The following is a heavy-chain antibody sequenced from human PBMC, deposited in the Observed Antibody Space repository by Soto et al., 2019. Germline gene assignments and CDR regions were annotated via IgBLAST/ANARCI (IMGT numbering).Heavy chain of an antibody. CDR2: IYYSGST. D-gene: IGHD3-22*01. CDR1: CGSIISSSYY. CDR3: AAGQYYYDSSGYPFDY. Sequence: PSETHSLTSTVSCGSIISSSYYWVWIRQPPGKGLEWIGSIYYSGSTYYNPSLKSRVTISVDTSKNQFSLKLSSVTAADTAVYYCAAGQYYYDSSGYPFDYWGQGTLVTVSS. J-gene: IGHJ4*02. V-gene: IGHV4-39*01.